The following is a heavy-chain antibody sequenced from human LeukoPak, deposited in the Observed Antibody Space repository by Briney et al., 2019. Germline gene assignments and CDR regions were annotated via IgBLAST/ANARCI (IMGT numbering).Heavy chain of an antibody. D-gene: IGHD2-21*01. CDR3: AKDFRIGYSAHFDY. J-gene: IGHJ4*02. CDR1: GFTFRSHA. V-gene: IGHV3-23*01. CDR2: IYENGGTT. Sequence: GGSLRLTCVGSGFTFRSHAMSWVRQAPEEGLEFVSGIYENGGTTYYADSVKGRFSISRDNSKNTLYLQMDSLRGEDTAVYYCAKDFRIGYSAHFDYWGQGALVTVSS.